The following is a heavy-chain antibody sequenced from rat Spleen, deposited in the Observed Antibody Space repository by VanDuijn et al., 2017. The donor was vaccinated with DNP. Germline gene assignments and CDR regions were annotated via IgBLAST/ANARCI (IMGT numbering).Heavy chain of an antibody. CDR1: GYSITSNY. V-gene: IGHV3-1*01. J-gene: IGHJ2*01. D-gene: IGHD5-1*01. CDR3: ARYRPNWERGGPPVPHYFDY. CDR2: ISYSGST. Sequence: EVQLQESGPGLVKPSQSLSLTCSVTGYSITSNYWGWIRKFPGNKMEWMGYISYSGSTSYNPSLKSRISITRDTSKNQFFLQLNSVTTEDTATYYCARYRPNWERGGPPVPHYFDYWGQGVMVTVSS.